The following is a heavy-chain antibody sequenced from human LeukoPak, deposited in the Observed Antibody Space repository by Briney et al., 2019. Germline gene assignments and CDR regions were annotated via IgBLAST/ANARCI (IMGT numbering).Heavy chain of an antibody. V-gene: IGHV3-23*01. CDR2: ISGSGGST. Sequence: GGSLRLSCAASGFTFSSYAMSWVRQAPGKGLEWASAISGSGGSTYYADSVKGRFTISRDNSKNTLYLQMNSLRAEDTAVYYCAKDPELRGYSYGSNWFDLWGQGTLVTVSS. CDR3: AKDPELRGYSYGSNWFDL. J-gene: IGHJ5*02. CDR1: GFTFSSYA. D-gene: IGHD5-18*01.